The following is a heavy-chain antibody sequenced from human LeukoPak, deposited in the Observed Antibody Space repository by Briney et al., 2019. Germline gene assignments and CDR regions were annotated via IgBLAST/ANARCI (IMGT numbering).Heavy chain of an antibody. D-gene: IGHD3-10*01. V-gene: IGHV3-23*01. Sequence: PGGSLRLSXAASGFTFSSYAMSWVRQAPGKGLEWVSAISGSGGSTYYADSVKGRFTISRDNSKNTLYLQMNSLRAEDTAVYYCAKVLITMVRGAMLGYYFDYWGQGTLVTVSP. CDR3: AKVLITMVRGAMLGYYFDY. CDR2: ISGSGGST. J-gene: IGHJ4*02. CDR1: GFTFSSYA.